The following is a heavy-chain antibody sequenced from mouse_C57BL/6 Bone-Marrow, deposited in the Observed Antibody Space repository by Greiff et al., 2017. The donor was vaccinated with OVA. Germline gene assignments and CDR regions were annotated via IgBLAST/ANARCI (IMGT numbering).Heavy chain of an antibody. CDR1: GFTFSDYG. V-gene: IGHV5-17*01. CDR2: ISSGSSTI. D-gene: IGHD1-1*01. J-gene: IGHJ2*01. CDR3: ARHSSFLDY. Sequence: EVKVVESGGGLVKPGGSLKLSCAASGFTFSDYGMHWVRQAPEKGLEWVAYISSGSSTIYYADTVKGRFTISRDNAKNTLFLQMTSLRSEDTAMYYCARHSSFLDYWGQGTTLTVSS.